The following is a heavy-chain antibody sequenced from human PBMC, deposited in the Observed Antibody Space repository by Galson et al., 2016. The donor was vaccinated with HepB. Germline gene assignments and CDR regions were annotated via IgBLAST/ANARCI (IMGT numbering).Heavy chain of an antibody. CDR2: INSGYST. D-gene: IGHD2/OR15-2a*01. CDR1: GFTFRKYY. Sequence: LRLSCSASGFTFRKYYMTWVRQAPGKGLEWVSVINSGYSTNYAASVQGRFTISRDNSKSTLYLQMDSLRAEDTAVYYCAREYFYRMDVWGKGTTVTVSS. CDR3: AREYFYRMDV. J-gene: IGHJ6*03. V-gene: IGHV3-53*01.